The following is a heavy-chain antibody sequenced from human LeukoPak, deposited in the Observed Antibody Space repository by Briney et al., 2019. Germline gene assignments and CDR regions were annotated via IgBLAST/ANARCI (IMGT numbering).Heavy chain of an antibody. CDR1: GFTFSNAW. CDR2: LSGSGGST. J-gene: IGHJ4*02. D-gene: IGHD5-12*01. Sequence: GGSLRLSCAASGFTFSNAWMTWVRQAPGKGLEWVSALSGSGGSTYYADSVKGRFTISRDNSKNTLFLQMNSLRAEDTAVYYCVRVGSSRGYNYWGQGTLVTVSS. CDR3: VRVGSSRGYNY. V-gene: IGHV3-23*01.